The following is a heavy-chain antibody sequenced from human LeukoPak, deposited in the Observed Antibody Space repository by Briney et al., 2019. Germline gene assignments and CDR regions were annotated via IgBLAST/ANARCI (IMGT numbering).Heavy chain of an antibody. CDR3: ARDFEAPAGTRMSNWFDP. CDR1: GYTFNTYG. CDR2: INPNSGGT. Sequence: ASVKVSCKASGYTFNTYGITWVRQAPGQGLEWMGWINPNSGGTNYAQKFQGRVTMTRDTSISTAYMELSRLRSDDTAVYYCARDFEAPAGTRMSNWFDPWGQGTLVTVSS. D-gene: IGHD6-13*01. V-gene: IGHV1-2*02. J-gene: IGHJ5*02.